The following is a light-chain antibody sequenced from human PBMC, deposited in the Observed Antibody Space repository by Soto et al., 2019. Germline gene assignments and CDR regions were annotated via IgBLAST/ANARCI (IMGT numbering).Light chain of an antibody. CDR1: QGISSA. J-gene: IGKJ4*01. Sequence: AIQLTQSPSSLSASVGDRVTIACRASQGISSALDWYQQKPGKAPKLLIYDASTLESGVPSRFRGSGSGTDFTLTISSLQPEDFATYYCQQFRSYPLTFGGGTKVEIK. CDR3: QQFRSYPLT. CDR2: DAS. V-gene: IGKV1-13*02.